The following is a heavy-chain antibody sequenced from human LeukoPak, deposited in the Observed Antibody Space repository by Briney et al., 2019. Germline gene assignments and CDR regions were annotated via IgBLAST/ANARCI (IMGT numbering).Heavy chain of an antibody. CDR1: GFTFISYW. CDR2: IKKDGIRT. D-gene: IGHD1-26*01. V-gene: IGHV3-74*01. CDR3: VRDRELDFADCYYYYMDV. J-gene: IGHJ6*03. Sequence: GRCLRPSCSASGFTFISYWADSVRPAPGEGLVWVSRIKKDGIRTNHPVSVKPQFTISKNNANNTLYVQTNSLRAEDTTVYYCVRDRELDFADCYYYYMDVWGKGTTVSVCS.